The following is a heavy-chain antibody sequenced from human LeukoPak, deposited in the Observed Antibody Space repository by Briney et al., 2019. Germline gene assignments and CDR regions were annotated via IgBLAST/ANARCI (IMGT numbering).Heavy chain of an antibody. D-gene: IGHD3-16*02. CDR3: ASVDDYVWGSYRYSDY. CDR1: GFTFSDYY. V-gene: IGHV3-11*04. Sequence: GGSLRLSCAASGFTFSDYYMSWIRQAPGKGLEWVSYISSSGSTIYYADSVKGRFTISRDNAKNSLYLQMNSLRAEDTAVYYCASVDDYVWGSYRYSDYWGQGTPVTVSS. CDR2: ISSSGSTI. J-gene: IGHJ4*02.